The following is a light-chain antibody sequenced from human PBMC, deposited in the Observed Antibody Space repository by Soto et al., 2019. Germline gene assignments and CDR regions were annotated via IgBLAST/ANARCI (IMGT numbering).Light chain of an antibody. Sequence: IVMTQSPATLSVSPGERATLSCRASQSVSSYLAWYQQKPGQAPRLLILGASTRATGVPARFSGSGSGTEFTLSISSLQSEDFAVYYCQQRSNWPPITFGQGTRLEI. CDR2: GAS. J-gene: IGKJ5*01. CDR1: QSVSSY. CDR3: QQRSNWPPIT. V-gene: IGKV3-15*01.